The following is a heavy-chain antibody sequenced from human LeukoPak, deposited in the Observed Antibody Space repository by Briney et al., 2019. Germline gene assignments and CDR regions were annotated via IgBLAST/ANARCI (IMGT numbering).Heavy chain of an antibody. CDR2: ISYDGSNK. CDR3: ARGSIAVAGTGY. D-gene: IGHD6-19*01. J-gene: IGHJ4*02. CDR1: GFTFSSYA. V-gene: IGHV3-30-3*01. Sequence: PGGSLRLSCAASGFTFSSYAMHWVRQAPGKGLEWVAVISYDGSNKYYADSVKGRFTISRDNSKNTLYLQMNSLRAEDTAVYYCARGSIAVAGTGYWGQETLVTVSS.